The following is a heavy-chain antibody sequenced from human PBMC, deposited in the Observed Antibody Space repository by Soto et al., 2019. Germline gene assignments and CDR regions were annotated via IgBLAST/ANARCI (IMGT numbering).Heavy chain of an antibody. Sequence: GVSLKISCKGSGYSFTSYWISWVRQMPGKGLEWMGRIDPSDSYTNYSPSFQGHVTISADKSISTAYLQWRSLKASDTPMSYCARRPARIAARHPVAYYGMDIWGQGTTIIV. V-gene: IGHV5-10-1*01. J-gene: IGHJ6*01. CDR2: IDPSDSYT. D-gene: IGHD6-6*01. CDR1: GYSFTSYW. CDR3: ARRPARIAARHPVAYYGMDI.